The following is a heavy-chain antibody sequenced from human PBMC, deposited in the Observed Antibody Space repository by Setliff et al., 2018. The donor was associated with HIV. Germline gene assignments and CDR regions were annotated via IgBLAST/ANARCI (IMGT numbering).Heavy chain of an antibody. CDR1: GFTFNHYA. J-gene: IGHJ4*02. D-gene: IGHD3-22*01. CDR3: VRVGPCDYGRSGYLASWDY. CDR2: TLPMSDIP. V-gene: IGHV1-69*10. Sequence: SVKVSCKASGFTFNHYALSWVRQAPGQRPEWMGGTLPMSDIPNYAQNFQGRVTITADHSSTTTYMELSCLSSEDTAVYYCVRVGPCDYGRSGYLASWDYWGQGTQVTVSS.